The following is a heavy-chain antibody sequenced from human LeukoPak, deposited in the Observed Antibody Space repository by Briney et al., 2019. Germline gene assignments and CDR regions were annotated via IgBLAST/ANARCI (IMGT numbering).Heavy chain of an antibody. CDR3: ARGSALWEQQLVPWFDP. J-gene: IGHJ5*02. CDR2: MNPNSGNT. D-gene: IGHD6-13*01. V-gene: IGHV1-8*01. CDR1: GYTFTSYD. Sequence: ASVKVSCKASGYTFTSYDINWVRQATGQGLEWMGWMNPNSGNTGYAQKFQGRVTMTRNTSISTAYMELSSLRSEDTAVYYCARGSALWEQQLVPWFDPWGQGTLVTVSS.